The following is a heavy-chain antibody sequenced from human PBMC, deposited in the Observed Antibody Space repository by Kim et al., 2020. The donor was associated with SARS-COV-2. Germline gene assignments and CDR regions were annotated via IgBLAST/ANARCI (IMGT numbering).Heavy chain of an antibody. CDR1: GFKFNMCE. J-gene: IGHJ3*01. Sequence: GGSLRLYCAPSGFKFNMCEMNWVRQAPGVGLEWVGQIWYDGSVKKYADAVKGRFTISRDNSDNTLYLQMNNLRGEDTAVYYCATEQSVDEAFAFWGRGTRVTVSS. V-gene: IGHV3-33*07. CDR3: ATEQSVDEAFAF. CDR2: IWYDGSVK. D-gene: IGHD6-19*01.